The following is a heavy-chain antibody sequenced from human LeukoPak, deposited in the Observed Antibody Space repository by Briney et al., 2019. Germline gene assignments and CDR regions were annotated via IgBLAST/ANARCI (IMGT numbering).Heavy chain of an antibody. CDR1: GFTFSTYW. J-gene: IGHJ6*02. D-gene: IGHD4-17*01. V-gene: IGHV3-7*03. CDR2: XKQDGSEK. Sequence: PGGSLRLSCAASGFTFSTYWMTWVRQAPGKGLEXXXXXKQDGSEKYYVDFVKGRFTISRDNAKNSLYLQMNSLRAEDSAVYYCARDSTVTLSYGMDVWGQGTTVTVSS. CDR3: ARDSTVTLSYGMDV.